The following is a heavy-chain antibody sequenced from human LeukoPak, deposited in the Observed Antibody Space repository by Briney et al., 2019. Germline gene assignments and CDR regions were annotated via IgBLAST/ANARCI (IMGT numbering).Heavy chain of an antibody. CDR3: ANXLWQQPEHNWFDP. CDR2: ISDSGGST. CDR1: GFTFSSYA. Sequence: GGSLRLSCAASGFTFSSYALSWVRQAPGKGLEWVPAISDSGGSTYYADSVKGRFTISRDNSKNTLYLQMNSLRAEDTAVYYRANXLWQQPEHNWFDPWGQGTLVTVSS. J-gene: IGHJ5*02. D-gene: IGHD6-13*01. V-gene: IGHV3-23*01.